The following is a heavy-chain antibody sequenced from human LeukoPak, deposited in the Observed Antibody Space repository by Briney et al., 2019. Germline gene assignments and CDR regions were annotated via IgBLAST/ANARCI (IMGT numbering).Heavy chain of an antibody. V-gene: IGHV1-2*02. CDR2: INPNSGGT. J-gene: IGHJ4*02. Sequence: GASVKVSCKASGYTFTGYYMHWVRQAPGQGLEWMGWINPNSGGTNYAQKFQGRVTMTRDTSISTAYMELSRLRSDDTAVYYCARDDGYCSGGSCPAFDYWGQGTLVTVSS. CDR3: ARDDGYCSGGSCPAFDY. CDR1: GYTFTGYY. D-gene: IGHD2-15*01.